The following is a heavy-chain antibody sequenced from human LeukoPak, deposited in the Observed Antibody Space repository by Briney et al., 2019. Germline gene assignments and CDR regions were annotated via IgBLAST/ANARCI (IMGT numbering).Heavy chain of an antibody. V-gene: IGHV1-69*04. CDR3: AREGVVTAMNYFDY. D-gene: IGHD2-21*02. CDR2: IIPILGIA. CDR1: GGTFSSYA. Sequence: EASVKASCKASGGTFSSYAISWVRQAPGQGLEWMGRIIPILGIANHAQKFQGRVTITADKSTSTAYMELSSLRSEDTAVYYCAREGVVTAMNYFDYWGQGTLVTVSS. J-gene: IGHJ4*02.